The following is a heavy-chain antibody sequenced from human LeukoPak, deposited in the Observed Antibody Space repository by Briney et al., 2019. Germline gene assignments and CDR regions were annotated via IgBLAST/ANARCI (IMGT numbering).Heavy chain of an antibody. J-gene: IGHJ4*02. Sequence: SETLSLTCTVSGGSISSYYWSWIRQPPGKGLEWMGDIYYSGSTNYNPYLKSRVTISVDTSKNQFSLKLSSVTAADTAVYYCARGGGIAVAGLYYWGQGTLVTVSS. CDR2: IYYSGST. CDR1: GGSISSYY. D-gene: IGHD6-19*01. CDR3: ARGGGIAVAGLYY. V-gene: IGHV4-59*01.